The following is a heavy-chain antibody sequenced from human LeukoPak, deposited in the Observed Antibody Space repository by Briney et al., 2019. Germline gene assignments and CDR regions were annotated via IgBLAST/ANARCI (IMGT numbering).Heavy chain of an antibody. V-gene: IGHV6-1*01. J-gene: IGHJ6*03. Sequence: SQTLSLTCAISGDSVSGNSAAWNWIRQSPSRGLEWLERTYYRSKWYNDYAVSVKSRITINPDTSKNQFSLQLNSVTPEDTAVYYCARSLSMVRGVKSGYYYYTDVWGKGTTVTVSS. CDR3: ARSLSMVRGVKSGYYYYTDV. CDR1: GDSVSGNSAA. D-gene: IGHD3-10*01. CDR2: TYYRSKWYN.